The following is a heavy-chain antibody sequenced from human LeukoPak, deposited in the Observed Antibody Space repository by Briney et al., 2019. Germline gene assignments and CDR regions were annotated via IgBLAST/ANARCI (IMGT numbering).Heavy chain of an antibody. J-gene: IGHJ5*02. V-gene: IGHV4-59*01. CDR2: ITFSGGT. CDR1: GGSISSSN. Sequence: SETLSLTCTVSGGSISSSNWNCIRQAPGKGLECIVYITFSGGTNYNPSLGSRATIPLDMSKNHFSLNLNSVTAADTAIYYCARDSVYDTNWYDPWGQGTLVTVSS. D-gene: IGHD2-8*01. CDR3: ARDSVYDTNWYDP.